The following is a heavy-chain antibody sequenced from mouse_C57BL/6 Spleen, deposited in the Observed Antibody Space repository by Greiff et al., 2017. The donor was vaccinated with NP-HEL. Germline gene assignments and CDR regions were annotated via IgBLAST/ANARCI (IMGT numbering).Heavy chain of an antibody. CDR3: TREGIYYAHDGFAY. Sequence: EVKVVESGEGLVKPGGSLKLSCAASGFTFSSYAMSWVRQTPEKRLEWVAYISSGGDYIYYADTVKGRFTISRDNARNTLYLQMSSLKSEDTAMYYCTREGIYYAHDGFAYWGQGTLVTVSA. J-gene: IGHJ3*01. CDR2: ISSGGDYI. D-gene: IGHD2-2*01. CDR1: GFTFSSYA. V-gene: IGHV5-9-1*02.